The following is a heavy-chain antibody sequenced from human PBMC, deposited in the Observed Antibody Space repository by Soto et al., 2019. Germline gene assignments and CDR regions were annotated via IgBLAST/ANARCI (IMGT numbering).Heavy chain of an antibody. Sequence: QVPLVQSGAEVKQPGASVKVYCKDSGYTFTTYGFTWLRQTPGPGLEWLGWISTYNGNTKYAQKVQGRLTMTTDTSTSTAQMALPSLRSADTALDSCVRITVTVSDYYMAVWGKGSTCSVS. CDR2: ISTYNGNT. CDR3: VRITVTVSDYYMAV. CDR1: GYTFTTYG. D-gene: IGHD4-17*01. V-gene: IGHV1-18*01. J-gene: IGHJ6*03.